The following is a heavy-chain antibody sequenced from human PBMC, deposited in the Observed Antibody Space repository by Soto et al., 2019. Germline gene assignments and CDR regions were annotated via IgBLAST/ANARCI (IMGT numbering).Heavy chain of an antibody. CDR3: ARGPQTDSWDEDYGMDV. CDR1: GYTFTGYY. V-gene: IGHV1-2*04. Sequence: ASVKVSCKASGYTFTGYYMQWVRQAPGQGLEWMGWINPNSGGTNYAQKFQGWVTMTRDTSISTAYMELSRLRSDDTAVYYCARGPQTDSWDEDYGMDVWGQGTTLTVSS. D-gene: IGHD3-22*01. CDR2: INPNSGGT. J-gene: IGHJ6*02.